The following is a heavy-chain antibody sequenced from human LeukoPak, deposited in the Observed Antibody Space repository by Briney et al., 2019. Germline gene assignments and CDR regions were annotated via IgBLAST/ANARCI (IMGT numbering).Heavy chain of an antibody. CDR2: IYHSGST. V-gene: IGHV4-30-2*05. J-gene: IGHJ1*01. CDR1: GGSLSSGGYS. Sequence: PSQTLSLTCAVSGGSLSSGGYSWSWIRQPPGKGLEWIGYIYHSGSTYYNPSLKSRVTISVDTSKNQFSLKLSSVTAADTAVYYCARGTRSSGYCSGGSCYEYFQHWGQGTLVTVSS. CDR3: ARGTRSSGYCSGGSCYEYFQH. D-gene: IGHD2-15*01.